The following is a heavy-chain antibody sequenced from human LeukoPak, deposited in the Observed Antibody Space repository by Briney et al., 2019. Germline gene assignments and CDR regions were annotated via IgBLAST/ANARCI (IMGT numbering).Heavy chain of an antibody. J-gene: IGHJ3*02. CDR2: IYYSGST. CDR3: ASTMIVIRNMNVEPDAFDI. CDR1: GGSISSYY. D-gene: IGHD3-22*01. V-gene: IGHV4-59*01. Sequence: SETLSLTCTVSGGSISSYYWSWIRQPPGKGLEWIGYIYYSGSTNYNPSLKSRVTISVDTSKNQFSLKLSSVTAADTVVYYCASTMIVIRNMNVEPDAFDIWGQGTMVTVSS.